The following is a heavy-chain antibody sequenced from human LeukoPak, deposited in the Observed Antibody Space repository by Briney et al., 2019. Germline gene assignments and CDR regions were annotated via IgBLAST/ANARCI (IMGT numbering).Heavy chain of an antibody. J-gene: IGHJ5*02. CDR1: GYTFTGYY. V-gene: IGHV1-2*02. CDR3: ARVSTSGYRDWLDP. CDR2: IYPKSGGT. Sequence: ASVQVSCKASGYTFTGYYIHWVRQAPGQGLEWMGWIYPKSGGTNSAQKFQGRVTMTRDTSISTAYMELSRLKFDDTAVYYCARVSTSGYRDWLDPWGQGTLVTVSS. D-gene: IGHD3-9*01.